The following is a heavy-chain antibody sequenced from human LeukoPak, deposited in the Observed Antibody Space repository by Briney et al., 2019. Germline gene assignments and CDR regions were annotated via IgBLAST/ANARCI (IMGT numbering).Heavy chain of an antibody. CDR1: GFTVTSYA. D-gene: IGHD6-25*01. CDR3: AKGGSARVFDY. Sequence: PGGSLRLSCAASGFTVTSYAMHWVRQAPGKGLEWVAVISYDGGTKYYADSVKGRFTISRDNSKNTLYLQMNSLRAEDTAVYYCAKGGSARVFDYWGQGTLVTVSS. CDR2: ISYDGGTK. J-gene: IGHJ4*02. V-gene: IGHV3-30-3*02.